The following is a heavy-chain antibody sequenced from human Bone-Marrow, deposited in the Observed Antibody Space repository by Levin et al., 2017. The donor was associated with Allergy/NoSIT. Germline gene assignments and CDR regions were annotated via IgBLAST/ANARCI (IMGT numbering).Heavy chain of an antibody. Sequence: SETLSLTCVVSGFSLSSGYYWGWIRQPPGKGLEWIGSIFHSGTTYFNPSLKSRVSMSVDTSKNQFSLSLRSVTASDTAIYFCARYDFGEPFDRWGQGTLVTVSS. J-gene: IGHJ4*02. CDR3: ARYDFGEPFDR. D-gene: IGHD4/OR15-4a*01. CDR1: GFSLSSGYY. V-gene: IGHV4-38-2*01. CDR2: IFHSGTT.